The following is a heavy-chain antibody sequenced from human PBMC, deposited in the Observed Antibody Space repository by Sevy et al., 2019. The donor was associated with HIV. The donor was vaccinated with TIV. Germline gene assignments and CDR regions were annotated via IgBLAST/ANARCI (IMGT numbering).Heavy chain of an antibody. CDR3: ASGAYYYASRTENFDY. CDR2: IWYDGSGK. V-gene: IGHV3-33*01. D-gene: IGHD3-10*01. CDR1: GFTFSSYG. J-gene: IGHJ4*02. Sequence: GGSLRVSCAASGFTFSSYGMHWVRQAPGKGLEWVALIWYDGSGKYYEDSVKGRFTISRDNSKNTLYLQMNSLRAEDTAVYYCASGAYYYASRTENFDYWGQGTLVTVSS.